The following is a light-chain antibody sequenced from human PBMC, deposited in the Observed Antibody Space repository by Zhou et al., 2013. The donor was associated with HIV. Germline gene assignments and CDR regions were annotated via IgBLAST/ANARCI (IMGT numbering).Light chain of an antibody. CDR1: QNIGRN. Sequence: EIVMTQSPVTLSVSPGERATLSCTASQNIGRNLAWYQQKPGQGPRLLIYGASSRATGIPDRFSGSGSGTDFTLTISRLEPEDFTIYYCQQYGSSPGTFGGGTKVEIK. CDR2: GAS. CDR3: QQYGSSPGT. J-gene: IGKJ4*01. V-gene: IGKV3-20*01.